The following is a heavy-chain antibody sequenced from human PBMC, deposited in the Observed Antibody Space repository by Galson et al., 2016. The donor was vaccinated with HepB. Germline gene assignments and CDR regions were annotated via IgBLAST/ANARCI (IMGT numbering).Heavy chain of an antibody. CDR3: ARDPRKIRYQLLEIYYYHYAMDV. Sequence: QSGAEVKKPGASVKVSCKASGYTFTTYGISWVRQAPGQGLEWMGWISAYNGNTNYAQKLQGRVTMTTDTSTSTAYMELRSLRSDDTAVYYCARDPRKIRYQLLEIYYYHYAMDVWGQGTTVTVSS. V-gene: IGHV1-18*01. CDR1: GYTFTTYG. D-gene: IGHD2-2*01. J-gene: IGHJ6*02. CDR2: ISAYNGNT.